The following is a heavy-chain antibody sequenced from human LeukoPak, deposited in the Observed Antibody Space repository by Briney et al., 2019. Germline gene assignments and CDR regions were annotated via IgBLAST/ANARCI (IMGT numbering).Heavy chain of an antibody. CDR3: ARDWDCASTTCGAGAFDI. Sequence: SETLSLTCSVSGASITSDHWSWIRQPAGKGLEWIGRIYRTGTTNYKSSLKSRVNMSLDTSTNQVTLRLSAVTAADTAVYFCARDWDCASTTCGAGAFDIWGQGTMVTVSS. CDR2: IYRTGTT. D-gene: IGHD2-21*01. V-gene: IGHV4-4*07. CDR1: GASITSDH. J-gene: IGHJ3*02.